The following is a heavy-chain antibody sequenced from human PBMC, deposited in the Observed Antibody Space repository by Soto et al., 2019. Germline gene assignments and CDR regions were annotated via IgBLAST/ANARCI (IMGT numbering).Heavy chain of an antibody. CDR2: ISAYNGNT. CDR1: GYIFTTYG. CDR3: ARERCSSTSCYKGPFYYYGLDV. V-gene: IGHV1-18*01. Sequence: QVQLEQSGAEVKKPGASVKVSCKASGYIFTTYGMSWVRQAPGQGLEWMGWISAYNGNTKYAQKFQGRVTMTTDTSTSTAYMELRSLRSDDTAVYYCARERCSSTSCYKGPFYYYGLDVWGQGTTVTVSS. J-gene: IGHJ6*02. D-gene: IGHD2-2*02.